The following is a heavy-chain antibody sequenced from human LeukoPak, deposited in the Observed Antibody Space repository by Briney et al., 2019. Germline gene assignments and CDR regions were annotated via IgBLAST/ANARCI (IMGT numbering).Heavy chain of an antibody. V-gene: IGHV4-61*02. Sequence: PSQTLSLTCAVSGGSISSGSYYGSWIRQPAGKGLEWIGRIYTSGSTNYNPSLKSRVTISVDTSKNQFSLKLSSVTAADTAVYYCASVREGSDAFDIWGQGTMVTVSS. CDR1: GGSISSGSYY. J-gene: IGHJ3*02. CDR3: ASVREGSDAFDI. CDR2: IYTSGST.